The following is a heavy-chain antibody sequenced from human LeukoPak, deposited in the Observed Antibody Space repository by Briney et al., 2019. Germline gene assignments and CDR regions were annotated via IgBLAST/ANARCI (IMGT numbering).Heavy chain of an antibody. CDR1: GGSISSGDYY. CDR3: ARQTGSGLFILP. V-gene: IGHV4-39*01. J-gene: IGHJ4*02. Sequence: PSETLSLTCTVSGGSISSGDYYWSWIRQPPGKGLEWIGSIYYSGNTYYNASLKSQVSISIDTSKNQFSLRLTSVTAADTAVYYCARQTGSGLFILPGGQGTLVTVSS. D-gene: IGHD3/OR15-3a*01. CDR2: IYYSGNT.